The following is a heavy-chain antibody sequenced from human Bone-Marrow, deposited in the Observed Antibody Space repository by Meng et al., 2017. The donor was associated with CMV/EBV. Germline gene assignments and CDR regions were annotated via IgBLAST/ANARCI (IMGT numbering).Heavy chain of an antibody. CDR2: INSDVSRT. V-gene: IGHV3-74*01. CDR1: GFTFSTYW. Sequence: ETLSLTCAAYGFTFSTYWMHWVRQAPGKGLVWVSRINSDVSRTNYADSVKGRFTISRDSAKNTLYLQMNSLRAGDTAVYYCARGYSGTYRVDYWGQGTLVTVSS. D-gene: IGHD1-26*01. J-gene: IGHJ4*02. CDR3: ARGYSGTYRVDY.